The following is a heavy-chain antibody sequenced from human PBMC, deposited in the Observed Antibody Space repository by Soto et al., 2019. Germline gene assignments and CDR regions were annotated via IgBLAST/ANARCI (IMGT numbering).Heavy chain of an antibody. V-gene: IGHV3-33*01. Sequence: QVHLAESGGGVVQPGRPLRLSCAASGFTFGNFGMHWVRQAPGKGLEWVAVIWYDGGNIHYADSVKGRLTISRDNSNNTLYLTMNSLRAEDTAVYYCARGRYDNRSYYLDYRGQGTLVNVST. CDR3: ARGRYDNRSYYLDY. D-gene: IGHD2-2*01. CDR1: GFTFGNFG. CDR2: IWYDGGNI. J-gene: IGHJ4*02.